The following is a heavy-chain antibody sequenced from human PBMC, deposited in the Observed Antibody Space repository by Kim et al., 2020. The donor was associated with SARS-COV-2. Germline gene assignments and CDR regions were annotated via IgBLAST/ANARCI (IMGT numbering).Heavy chain of an antibody. CDR3: ARPPCVEASGAFYWYCDI. V-gene: IGHV3-48*02. D-gene: IGHD2-15*01. J-gene: IGHJ2*01. CDR1: GFTFSSYS. Sequence: GGSLRLSCAASGFTFSSYSMDWVRQAPGKGPEWLSYISTSSDTTYYADSVKGRFTISRDNAKNSLYLQMDSLRYGDTALYYCARPPCVEASGAFYWYCDICGRSTLVPVSS. CDR2: ISTSSDTT.